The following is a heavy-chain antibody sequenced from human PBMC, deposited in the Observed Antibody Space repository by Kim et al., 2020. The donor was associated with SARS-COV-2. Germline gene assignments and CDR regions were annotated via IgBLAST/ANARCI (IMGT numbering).Heavy chain of an antibody. D-gene: IGHD3-16*01. Sequence: GGSLRLSCAASGFTFSSYEMNWVRQAPGKGLEWVSYISSSGSTIYYADSVKGRFTISRDNAKNSLYLQMNSLRAEDTAVYYCARDGPGYYDYVWGSSGADAFDIWGQGTMVTVSS. CDR3: ARDGPGYYDYVWGSSGADAFDI. J-gene: IGHJ3*02. CDR1: GFTFSSYE. CDR2: ISSSGSTI. V-gene: IGHV3-48*03.